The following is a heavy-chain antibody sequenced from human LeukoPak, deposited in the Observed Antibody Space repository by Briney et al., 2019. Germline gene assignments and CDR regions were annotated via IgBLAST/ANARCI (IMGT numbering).Heavy chain of an antibody. V-gene: IGHV3-74*01. Sequence: PGGSLRLSCAASGFTFSRFSMHWVRHVPGKGLVWVSRISADGSSTNYADSVKGRFTISRDNSKNTLYLQMNSLRAEDTAVYYCASHARYSYGYSAFDYWGQGTLVTVSS. CDR3: ASHARYSYGYSAFDY. D-gene: IGHD5-18*01. J-gene: IGHJ4*02. CDR1: GFTFSRFS. CDR2: ISADGSST.